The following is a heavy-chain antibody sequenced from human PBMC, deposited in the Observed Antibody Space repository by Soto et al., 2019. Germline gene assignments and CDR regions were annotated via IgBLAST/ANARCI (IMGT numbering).Heavy chain of an antibody. Sequence: QVQLVQSGAEVKKPGSSVKVSCKASGGTFSSYAISWVRQAPGQGLEWMGGIIPIFGTANYAQKFQGRVTITADESPSTAYMELSSLRSEDTAVYYCARDRVAAPPYYYYGMDVWGQGTTVTVSS. CDR2: IIPIFGTA. CDR3: ARDRVAAPPYYYYGMDV. V-gene: IGHV1-69*01. D-gene: IGHD6-6*01. CDR1: GGTFSSYA. J-gene: IGHJ6*02.